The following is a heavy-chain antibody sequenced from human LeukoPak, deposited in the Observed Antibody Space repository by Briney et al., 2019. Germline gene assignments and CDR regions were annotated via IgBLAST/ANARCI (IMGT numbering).Heavy chain of an antibody. CDR1: GVIFRNYA. V-gene: IGHV3-23*01. Sequence: GGSLRLSCAASGVIFRNYAMSWVRQGPGQGPEWVTAISGNDDSTYYADSVKGRFTISRDNSRNTLYLQMNSLRAEDTAIYYCAKGGSGVPRALASWGQGTLVTVSS. D-gene: IGHD2-15*01. CDR3: AKGGSGVPRALAS. J-gene: IGHJ4*02. CDR2: ISGNDDST.